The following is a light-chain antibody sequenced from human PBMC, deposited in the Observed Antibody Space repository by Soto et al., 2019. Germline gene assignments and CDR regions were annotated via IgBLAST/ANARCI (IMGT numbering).Light chain of an antibody. Sequence: AIQMTQSPSSLSASLGDRVTITCRASQGIGNDLGWYHQKPGNAPSLLIYAASTLQSGVPLRFSGSGSGTDFTLTISSLQPEDSATYYCLQDYNFPWTFCQGTKVEIK. CDR2: AAS. CDR1: QGIGND. J-gene: IGKJ1*01. V-gene: IGKV1-6*01. CDR3: LQDYNFPWT.